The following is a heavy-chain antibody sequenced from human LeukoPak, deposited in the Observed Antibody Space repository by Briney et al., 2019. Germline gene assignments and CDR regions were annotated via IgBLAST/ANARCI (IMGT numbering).Heavy chain of an antibody. J-gene: IGHJ4*02. CDR1: GFTFSSYG. CDR3: ARENGLRYFGWLIDY. CDR2: IWYDGGNK. Sequence: GGSLRLSCAASGFTFSSYGMHWVRQAPGKGLEWVAVIWYDGGNKYYADSVKGRFTISRDNSKNTLYLQMNSLRAEDTAVYYCARENGLRYFGWLIDYWGQGTLVTVSS. V-gene: IGHV3-33*01. D-gene: IGHD3-9*01.